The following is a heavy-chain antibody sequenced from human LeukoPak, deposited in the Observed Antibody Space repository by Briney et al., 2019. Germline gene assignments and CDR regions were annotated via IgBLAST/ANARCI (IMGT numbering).Heavy chain of an antibody. CDR2: IHDSGST. CDR1: GDSTRSNY. D-gene: IGHD3-10*01. J-gene: IGHJ3*02. Sequence: SETLSLTCTVSGDSTRSNYWSWIRQPPGKGREWIGFIHDSGSTHYTPSLDSRVTISLDTSRTQFSLKLTSVTAADTAVYYWARGDLSCHGSGSYCAFDIWGQGTVVTVSS. CDR3: ARGDLSCHGSGSYCAFDI. V-gene: IGHV4-59*08.